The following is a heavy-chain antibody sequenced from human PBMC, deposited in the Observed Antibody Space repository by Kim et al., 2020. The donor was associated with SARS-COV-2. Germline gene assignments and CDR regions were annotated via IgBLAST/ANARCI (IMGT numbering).Heavy chain of an antibody. D-gene: IGHD4-17*01. V-gene: IGHV1-46*01. J-gene: IGHJ4*02. CDR2: ST. CDR3: ARGWATVAPD. Sequence: STSYAQKFQGRVTMTRDTSTSTVYMELSSLRSEDTAVYYCARGWATVAPDWGQGTLVTVSS.